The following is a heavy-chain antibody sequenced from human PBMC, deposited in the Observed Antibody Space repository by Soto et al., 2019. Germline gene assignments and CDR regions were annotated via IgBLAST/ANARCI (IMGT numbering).Heavy chain of an antibody. CDR1: VGSISIYY. V-gene: IGHV4-59*01. D-gene: IGHD6-13*01. CDR3: ARSAGYSSSSYYYGMDV. CDR2: IYYSGST. Sequence: SETLSLTCIVSVGSISIYYWSWIRHPPGKGLELIGYIYYSGSTNYNPSLKSRVTISVDTSKNQFSLKLSSVTAADTAVYYCARSAGYSSSSYYYGMDVWGQGTTVTVSS. J-gene: IGHJ6*02.